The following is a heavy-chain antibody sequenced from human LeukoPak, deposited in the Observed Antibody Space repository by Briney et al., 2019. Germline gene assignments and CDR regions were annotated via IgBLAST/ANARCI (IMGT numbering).Heavy chain of an antibody. J-gene: IGHJ4*02. CDR3: ARAIAARLPLDY. D-gene: IGHD6-6*01. Sequence: PSETLSLTCTVSGGSITSDHWNWIRQPPGKGLEWIGYIYYSGSTNYNPSLKSRVTISVDTSKNQFSLKLSSVTAADTAVYYCARAIAARLPLDYWGQGTLVTVSS. CDR1: GGSITSDH. V-gene: IGHV4-59*01. CDR2: IYYSGST.